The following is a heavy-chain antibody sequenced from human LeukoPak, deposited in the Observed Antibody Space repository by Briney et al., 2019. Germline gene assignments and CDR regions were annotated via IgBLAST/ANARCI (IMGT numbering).Heavy chain of an antibody. D-gene: IGHD3-22*01. V-gene: IGHV1-69*13. J-gene: IGHJ4*02. Sequence: GASVKVSCKASGGTFSSYAISWVRQAPGQGLEWMGGIIPIFGTANYAQKFQGRVTITADESTSTAYMELSSLRSEDTAVYYCASYAEPYYYDSSGYYSFGYWGQGALVTVSS. CDR3: ASYAEPYYYDSSGYYSFGY. CDR1: GGTFSSYA. CDR2: IIPIFGTA.